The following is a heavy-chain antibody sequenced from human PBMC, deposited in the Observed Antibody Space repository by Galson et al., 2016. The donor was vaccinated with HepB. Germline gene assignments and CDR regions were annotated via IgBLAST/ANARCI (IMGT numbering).Heavy chain of an antibody. J-gene: IGHJ6*02. CDR1: GDSVSSNSAA. CDR3: ARIMEHCSSSSGTSYYYYGMDV. CDR2: TYYRSKWDN. D-gene: IGHD2-2*01. V-gene: IGHV6-1*01. Sequence: CAISGDSVSSNSAAWNWIRQSPSRGLEWLGRTYYRSKWDNDYAVSVKSRITINPDTSKNQFSLQLNSVTPEETAVYYCARIMEHCSSSSGTSYYYYGMDVWGQGTTVTVSS.